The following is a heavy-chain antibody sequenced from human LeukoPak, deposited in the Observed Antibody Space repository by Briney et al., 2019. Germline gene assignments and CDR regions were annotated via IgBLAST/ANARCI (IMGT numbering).Heavy chain of an antibody. CDR3: ARDSSMLRGPLVIYYFDF. J-gene: IGHJ4*02. V-gene: IGHV3-48*03. CDR2: ISSSGSTI. Sequence: GGSVRLSCAASGFTFSSYEMNWVRQAPGKGLEWVSYISSSGSTIYYADSVRGRFTISRDNSKNTLYLQMNSLRVEDTAVYYCARDSSMLRGPLVIYYFDFWGQGTLVTVSS. CDR1: GFTFSSYE. D-gene: IGHD3-10*01.